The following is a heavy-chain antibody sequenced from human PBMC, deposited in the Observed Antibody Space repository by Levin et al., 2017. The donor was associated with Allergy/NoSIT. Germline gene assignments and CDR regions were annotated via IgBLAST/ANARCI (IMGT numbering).Heavy chain of an antibody. CDR3: ARLIFDVLQEAASDY. CDR1: GFTFSSYA. D-gene: IGHD2/OR15-2a*01. V-gene: IGHV3-30-3*01. J-gene: IGHJ4*02. CDR2: ISYDGSNK. Sequence: GGSLRLSCAASGFTFSSYAMHWVRQAPGKGLEWVAVISYDGSNKYYADSVKGRFTISRDNSKNTLYLQMNSLRAEDTAVYYCARLIFDVLQEAASDYWGQGTLVTVSS.